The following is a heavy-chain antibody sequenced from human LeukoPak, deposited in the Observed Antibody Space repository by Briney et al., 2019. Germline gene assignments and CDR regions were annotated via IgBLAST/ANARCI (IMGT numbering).Heavy chain of an antibody. J-gene: IGHJ4*02. D-gene: IGHD3-9*01. Sequence: SVKVSCKASGYTFTSYGISWVRQAPGQGLEWMGRIIPILGIANYAQKFQGRVTITADKSTSTAYMELRSLRSDDTAVYYCARVIVDDILTGPIVYYFDYWGQGTLVTVSS. V-gene: IGHV1-69*04. CDR2: IIPILGIA. CDR3: ARVIVDDILTGPIVYYFDY. CDR1: GYTFTSYG.